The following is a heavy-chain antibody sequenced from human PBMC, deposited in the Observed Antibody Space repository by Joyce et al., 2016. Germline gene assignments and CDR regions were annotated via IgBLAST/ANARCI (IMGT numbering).Heavy chain of an antibody. CDR2: ISYDGSDR. J-gene: IGHJ6*02. Sequence: QVPVVESGGGVVQPGRSLRLPCATSGFRFSSYAMHWDRQAPGKGLEWVAVISYDGSDRYYADSVKGRFIISRDNSKNTQDLQMNSLRGDDTAVYYCAKEGNGADGYGMDVWGPGTTVIVSS. CDR3: AKEGNGADGYGMDV. V-gene: IGHV3-30*18. D-gene: IGHD4-17*01. CDR1: GFRFSSYA.